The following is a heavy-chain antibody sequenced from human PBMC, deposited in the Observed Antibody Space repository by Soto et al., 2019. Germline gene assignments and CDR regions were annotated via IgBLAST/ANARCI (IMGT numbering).Heavy chain of an antibody. J-gene: IGHJ4*02. Sequence: EVQLLESGGGLVQPGGSLRLSCAASGFTFSSYAMSWVRQAPGKGLEWVSAISGSGGSTYYADSVKGRFTISRDNYKNPLYLQMNSLRAEDTAVYYCAKASGWFGEFDYWGQGTLVTVSS. CDR1: GFTFSSYA. CDR3: AKASGWFGEFDY. D-gene: IGHD3-10*01. V-gene: IGHV3-23*01. CDR2: ISGSGGST.